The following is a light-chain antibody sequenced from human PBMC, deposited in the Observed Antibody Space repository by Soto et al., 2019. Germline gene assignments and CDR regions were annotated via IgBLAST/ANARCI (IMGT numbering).Light chain of an antibody. Sequence: AIRMTQSPSSFSASTGDRVPITCRASQGISSYLAWYQQKPGKAPKLLIYAASTLQSGVTSRFSGSGSGTDFILTISCLQSEDFVTYYCQQYYSYPFTFGPGTKVDIK. CDR2: AAS. CDR3: QQYYSYPFT. V-gene: IGKV1-8*01. CDR1: QGISSY. J-gene: IGKJ3*01.